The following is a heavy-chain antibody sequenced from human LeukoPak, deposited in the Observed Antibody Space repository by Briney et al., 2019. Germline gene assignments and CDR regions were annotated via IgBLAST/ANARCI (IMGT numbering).Heavy chain of an antibody. CDR1: GGSFSGYY. Sequence: SETLSLTCAVYGGSFSGYYWSWIRQPPGKGLEWIEEINHSGSTDYNPSLKSRVTISVDTSKNQFSLKLSSVTAADTAVYYCARGPAGSSGSYFQHWGQGTLVTVSS. CDR3: ARGPAGSSGSYFQH. J-gene: IGHJ1*01. CDR2: INHSGST. V-gene: IGHV4-34*01. D-gene: IGHD3-22*01.